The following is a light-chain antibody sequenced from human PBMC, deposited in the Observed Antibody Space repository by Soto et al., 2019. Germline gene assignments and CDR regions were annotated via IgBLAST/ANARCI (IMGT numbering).Light chain of an antibody. Sequence: QSALTQTASVSGSPGQSITISCTGTSTDVGGYNYVSWYQHHPGKAPKLITYDVTNRPSGVSNRFSGSKSGNTASLTISGLQPEDDANYYCSSCTSSNSWVFGGGTKLTVL. CDR3: SSCTSSNSWV. J-gene: IGLJ2*01. V-gene: IGLV2-14*03. CDR1: STDVGGYNY. CDR2: DVT.